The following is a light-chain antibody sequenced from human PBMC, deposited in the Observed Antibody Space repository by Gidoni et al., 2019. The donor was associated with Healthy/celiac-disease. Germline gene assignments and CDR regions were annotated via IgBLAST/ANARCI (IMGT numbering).Light chain of an antibody. CDR1: ALPKQY. CDR3: QSADSSGTNWV. CDR2: KDS. V-gene: IGLV3-25*03. Sequence: SYEMTQPPSVSVSPGQTARITCSGDALPKQYAYWYQQKPGQAPVLVIYKDSERPSGLPERFSGSSSGTTGTLTISGVQAEDEADYYCQSADSSGTNWVFGGGTKLTVL. J-gene: IGLJ3*02.